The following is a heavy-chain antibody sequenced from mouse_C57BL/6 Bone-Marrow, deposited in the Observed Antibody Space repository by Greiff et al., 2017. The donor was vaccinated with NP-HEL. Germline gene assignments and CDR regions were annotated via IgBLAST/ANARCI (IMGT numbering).Heavy chain of an antibody. CDR2: ISSGGDYI. J-gene: IGHJ2*01. D-gene: IGHD4-1*01. Sequence: EVMLVESGEGLVKPGGSLKLSCAASGFTFSSYAMSWVRQTPEKRLEWVAYISSGGDYIYYADTVKGRFTISRDNARNTRYLQMSSLKSEDTAMYYCTRDQGAGTRYFDYWGQGTTLTVSS. V-gene: IGHV5-9-1*02. CDR3: TRDQGAGTRYFDY. CDR1: GFTFSSYA.